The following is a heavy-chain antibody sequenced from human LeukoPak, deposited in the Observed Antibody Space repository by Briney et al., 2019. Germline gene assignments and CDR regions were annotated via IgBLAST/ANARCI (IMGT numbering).Heavy chain of an antibody. CDR2: IYTTGAT. V-gene: IGHV4-4*07. Sequence: SETLSLTCTVSSGSISSYYWGWVRQPPGKGLEWIGRIYTTGATHYNPSLKSRVTMSIDTSTNQFSPNPRSVTAADTAVYYCGRQGYTASHYFLDYWSQGTLVAVS. CDR1: SGSISSYY. J-gene: IGHJ4*02. D-gene: IGHD2-2*02. CDR3: GRQGYTASHYFLDY.